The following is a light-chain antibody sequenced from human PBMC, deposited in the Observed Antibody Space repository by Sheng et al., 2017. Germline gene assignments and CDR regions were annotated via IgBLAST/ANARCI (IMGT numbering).Light chain of an antibody. Sequence: QSVLTQPPSASGTPGQRVTISCSGSSSNIGDNPVNWYRQLPGTAPKLLIYTDNQRPSGVPDRFSGSRSGTSASLAISGLQSEDETDYYCATWDDSLRGWVFGGGTKLTVL. CDR2: TDN. J-gene: IGLJ3*02. CDR1: SSNIGDNP. V-gene: IGLV1-44*01. CDR3: ATWDDSLRGWV.